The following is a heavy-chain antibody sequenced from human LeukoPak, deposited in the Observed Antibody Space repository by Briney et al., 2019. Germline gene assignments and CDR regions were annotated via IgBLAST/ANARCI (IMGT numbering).Heavy chain of an antibody. J-gene: IGHJ4*02. CDR3: AKDPYTISAPPFDY. CDR1: GSTFNSHA. CDR2: ISDSGEPT. D-gene: IGHD3-3*01. V-gene: IGHV3-23*01. Sequence: GGSLRLSCTASGSTFNSHAMTWVRQVPGKGLEWVSSISDSGEPTHYSDSVKGRFTISRDNSKSTLYLQMNSLTAEDTAVYYCAKDPYTISAPPFDYWGQGTLVTVSS.